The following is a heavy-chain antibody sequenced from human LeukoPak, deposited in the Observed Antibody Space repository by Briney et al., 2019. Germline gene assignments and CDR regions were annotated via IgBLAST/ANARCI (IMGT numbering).Heavy chain of an antibody. Sequence: GGSLRLSCAASGFTFRSYAMSWVRQAPGKGLEWVSVISDTGGNTYNADSVKGRFTISRDNSKNTLYLQMNSLRAEDTAVYYCARVPGVYYDNLTGYGSGWFDPWSQGTLVTVSS. CDR2: ISDTGGNT. D-gene: IGHD3-9*01. CDR3: ARVPGVYYDNLTGYGSGWFDP. V-gene: IGHV3-23*01. J-gene: IGHJ5*02. CDR1: GFTFRSYA.